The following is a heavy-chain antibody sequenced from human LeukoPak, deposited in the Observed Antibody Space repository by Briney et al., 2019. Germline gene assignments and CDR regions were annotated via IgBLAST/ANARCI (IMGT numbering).Heavy chain of an antibody. CDR2: INPNSGGT. V-gene: IGHV1-2*02. CDR1: GGTFSSYA. J-gene: IGHJ6*03. CDR3: ARVGMDV. Sequence: EASVKVSCKASGGTFSSYAISWVRQAPGQGLEWMGWINPNSGGTNYAQKFQGRVTMTRDTSISTAYMELSRLRSDDTAVYYCARVGMDVWGKGTTVTVSS.